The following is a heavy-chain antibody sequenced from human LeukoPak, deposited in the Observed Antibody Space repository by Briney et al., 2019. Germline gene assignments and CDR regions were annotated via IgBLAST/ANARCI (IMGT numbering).Heavy chain of an antibody. CDR1: GFTFDDYA. CDR2: ISWNSGSI. J-gene: IGHJ3*02. Sequence: GRSLRLSCAASGFTFDDYAMHWVRQAPGKGLEWVSGISWNSGSIGYADSVKGRSTISRDNAKNSLYLQMNSLRAEDTALYYCAKDISGGNPLDAFDIWGQGTMVTVSS. D-gene: IGHD4-23*01. CDR3: AKDISGGNPLDAFDI. V-gene: IGHV3-9*01.